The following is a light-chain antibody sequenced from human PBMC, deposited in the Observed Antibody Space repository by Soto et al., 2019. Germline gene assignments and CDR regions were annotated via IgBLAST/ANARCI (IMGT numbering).Light chain of an antibody. CDR1: SSDVGCYND. Sequence: QSALTQPRSVSGSPGQSVTISCTGISSDVGCYNDVSWYQQHPGKAPKLMIYDVTKRPSGVPDRFSGSKSGNTASLTISGLQAEDEADYYCCSYAGSYTYVFGIGTKLTVL. CDR2: DVT. V-gene: IGLV2-11*01. CDR3: CSYAGSYTYV. J-gene: IGLJ1*01.